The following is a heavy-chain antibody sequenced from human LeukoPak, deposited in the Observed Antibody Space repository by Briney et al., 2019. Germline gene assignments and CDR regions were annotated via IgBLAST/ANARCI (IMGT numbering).Heavy chain of an antibody. Sequence: PGGSLRLSCAASGFTFSSYEMNWVRQAPGKGLEWVSYISSSGSTIYYADSVKGRFTISRDNAKNSLYLQMNSLRAEDTAVYYCARYLTLDLAMNFDIWGQGTMVTVSS. CDR3: ARYLTLDLAMNFDI. V-gene: IGHV3-48*03. CDR1: GFTFSSYE. D-gene: IGHD3-9*01. J-gene: IGHJ3*02. CDR2: ISSSGSTI.